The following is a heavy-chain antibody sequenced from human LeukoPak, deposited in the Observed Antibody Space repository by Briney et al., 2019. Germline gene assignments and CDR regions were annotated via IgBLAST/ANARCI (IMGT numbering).Heavy chain of an antibody. CDR2: ISSSSSYI. D-gene: IGHD3-16*01. CDR1: GFTFRIFW. J-gene: IGHJ3*02. Sequence: GGSLRLSCAASGFTFRIFWMSWVRQAPGKGLEWVSSISSSSSYIYYADSVKGRFTISRDNAKNSLYLQMNSLRAEDTAVYYCARTMGGGNAFDIWGQGTMVTVSS. V-gene: IGHV3-21*01. CDR3: ARTMGGGNAFDI.